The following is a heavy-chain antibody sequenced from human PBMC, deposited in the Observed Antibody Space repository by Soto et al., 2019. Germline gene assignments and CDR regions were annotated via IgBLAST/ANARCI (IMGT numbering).Heavy chain of an antibody. V-gene: IGHV3-53*01. CDR2: IYINGST. CDR3: SGDPSGYDEGDWYHGVDV. Sequence: LRLSCAASGFSVSSNYMSWVRQAPGEGLEWVAIIYINGSTDYADSVQGRFSVSRDIYKNTLFLQMNSLRAEDTAVYFCSGDPSGYDEGDWYHGVDVWGQGTTVTVSS. CDR1: GFSVSSNY. D-gene: IGHD5-12*01. J-gene: IGHJ6*02.